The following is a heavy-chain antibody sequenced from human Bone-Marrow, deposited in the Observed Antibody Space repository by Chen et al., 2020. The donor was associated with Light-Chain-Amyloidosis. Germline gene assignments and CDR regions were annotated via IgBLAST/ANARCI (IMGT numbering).Heavy chain of an antibody. J-gene: IGHJ4*02. CDR1: GFTFSGAW. CDR2: IKSDGDGGTT. V-gene: IGHV3-15*01. Sequence: EVNLVESGGGLVKPGGSLRLSCAASGFTFSGAWMGWVRQAPGKGLEWLGSIKSDGDGGTTDYAAPVQGRFSISRDDSKKTLYLQMSSLKIEDTAMYYCTTDGRTDYWGQGTLVTVSS. CDR3: TTDGRTDY.